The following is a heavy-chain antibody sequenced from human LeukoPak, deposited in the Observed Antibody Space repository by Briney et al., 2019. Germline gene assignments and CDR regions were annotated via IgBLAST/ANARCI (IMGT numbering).Heavy chain of an antibody. CDR3: ARRRLVGSSWYFDY. V-gene: IGHV3-74*01. CDR1: GFTFSSYW. J-gene: IGHJ4*02. CDR2: IASDGSST. Sequence: PGGSLRLSCAASGFTFSSYWMNWVRQAPGKGLVWVSRIASDGSSTTYADSVKGRFSTSRDNAKNTLYLQMNSLRAEDTAVYYCARRRLVGSSWYFDYWGQGTLVTVSS. D-gene: IGHD6-13*01.